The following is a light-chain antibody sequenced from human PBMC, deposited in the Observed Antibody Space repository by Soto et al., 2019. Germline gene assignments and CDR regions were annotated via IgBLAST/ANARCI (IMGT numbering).Light chain of an antibody. CDR2: AAS. J-gene: IGKJ1*01. Sequence: DIQMTQSPSSLSASVGDRVTITCRASQNISSFLNWYQQKPGKAPNLLIHAASSLQSGVPSRFGGSGSGTHFTLTISSLQPEDFATYYCQQSDSTPQTFGQGTKLEIK. CDR3: QQSDSTPQT. CDR1: QNISSF. V-gene: IGKV1-39*01.